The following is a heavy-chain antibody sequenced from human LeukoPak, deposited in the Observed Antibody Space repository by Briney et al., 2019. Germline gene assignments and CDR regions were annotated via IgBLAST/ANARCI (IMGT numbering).Heavy chain of an antibody. CDR3: ARDSSGWLEVDY. J-gene: IGHJ4*02. D-gene: IGHD6-19*01. CDR1: GGSISSYY. CDR2: IYYSGST. V-gene: IGHV4-59*01. Sequence: SETLSLICTVSGGSISSYYWSWIRQPPGKGLEWIGYIYYSGSTNYNPSLKSRVTISVDTSKNQFSLKLSSVTAADTAVYYCARDSSGWLEVDYWGQGTLVTVSS.